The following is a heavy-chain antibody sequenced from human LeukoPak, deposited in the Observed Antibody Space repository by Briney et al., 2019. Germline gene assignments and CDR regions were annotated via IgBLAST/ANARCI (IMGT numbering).Heavy chain of an antibody. CDR3: AKHYMGSAYNHGLDC. J-gene: IGHJ4*02. D-gene: IGHD3-10*01. V-gene: IGHV4-39*01. CDR1: GGSISSVNYY. CDR2: IYYSGTT. Sequence: SETLSLTCTVSGGSISSVNYYWGWIRQPPGKGLEWIGRIYYSGTTYYTPSLKSRVTISVDTSKNQFSLKLSSVTAADTALYYCAKHYMGSAYNHGLDCWGQGTLVTVSS.